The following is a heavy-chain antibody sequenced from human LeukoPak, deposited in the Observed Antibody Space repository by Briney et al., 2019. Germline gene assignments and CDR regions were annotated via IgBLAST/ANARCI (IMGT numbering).Heavy chain of an antibody. D-gene: IGHD3-3*01. CDR2: IYYSGST. CDR3: ARVGILRFPSDWFDP. Sequence: SETLSLTCTVSGASTSSYYWSWIRQPPGKGLEWIGYIYYSGSTRYNPSLKSRVTISVDTSKNQFSLKLSSVTAADTAVYYCARVGILRFPSDWFDPWGQGTLVTVSS. CDR1: GASTSSYY. V-gene: IGHV4-59*01. J-gene: IGHJ5*02.